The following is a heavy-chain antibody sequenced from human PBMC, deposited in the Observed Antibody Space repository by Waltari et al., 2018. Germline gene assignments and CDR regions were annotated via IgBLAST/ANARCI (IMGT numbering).Heavy chain of an antibody. CDR2: ISGSGGTT. D-gene: IGHD1-26*01. Sequence: EVQLLESGGGLIQPGGSLRLSCAASGFTFSSYVMSWVRQAPGKGLEWVSAISGSGGTTYYADSVKGRFTISRDNSKNTLYLQMNSLRAEDTAVYYCASKEGWELPYRDYWGQGTLVTVSS. J-gene: IGHJ4*02. V-gene: IGHV3-23*01. CDR1: GFTFSSYV. CDR3: ASKEGWELPYRDY.